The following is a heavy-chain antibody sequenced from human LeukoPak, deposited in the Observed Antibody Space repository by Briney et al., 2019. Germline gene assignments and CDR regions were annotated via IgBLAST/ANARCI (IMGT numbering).Heavy chain of an antibody. V-gene: IGHV1-69*02. D-gene: IGHD2-2*01. Sequence: SVKVSCKASGGTFSSYTISWVRQAPGQGLEWMGRIIPILGIANYAQKFQGRVTITADKSTSTDYMELSSLRSEDTAVYYCAMGVVVPEYYFDYWGQGTLVTVSS. CDR2: IIPILGIA. CDR3: AMGVVVPEYYFDY. CDR1: GGTFSSYT. J-gene: IGHJ4*02.